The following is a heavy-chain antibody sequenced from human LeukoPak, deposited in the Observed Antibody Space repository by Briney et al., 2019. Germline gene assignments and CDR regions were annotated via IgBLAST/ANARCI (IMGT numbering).Heavy chain of an antibody. J-gene: IGHJ4*02. CDR3: ARAWFGELDGDY. V-gene: IGHV1-18*01. CDR1: GYTFTSYG. Sequence: ASVKISCKASGYTFTSYGISCVRQAPGQGLEWMGWLSAYNGNTNNAQKLQGRVTMTTDTSTSTAYMELRSLRSDDTAVYYCARAWFGELDGDYWGQGTLVTVSS. CDR2: LSAYNGNT. D-gene: IGHD3-10*01.